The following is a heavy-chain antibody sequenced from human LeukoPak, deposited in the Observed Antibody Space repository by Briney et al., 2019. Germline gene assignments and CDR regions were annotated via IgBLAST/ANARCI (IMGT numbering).Heavy chain of an antibody. Sequence: GESLKISCKGSGYIFTNYWISWVRQMPGKGLEWMGIIYPGDSDTRYSPSFRGQVTISADKSISTAYLQWSSLKASDTAMYYCAREGNYNVLTGYYHYFDCWGQGTLVTVSS. CDR2: IYPGDSDT. V-gene: IGHV5-51*01. CDR1: GYIFTNYW. J-gene: IGHJ4*02. CDR3: AREGNYNVLTGYYHYFDC. D-gene: IGHD3-9*01.